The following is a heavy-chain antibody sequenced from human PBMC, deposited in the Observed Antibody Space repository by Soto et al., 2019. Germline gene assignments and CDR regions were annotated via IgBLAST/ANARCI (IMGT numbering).Heavy chain of an antibody. V-gene: IGHV3-23*01. CDR3: ARTMTTVTTIRY. CDR2: ISGSGGST. CDR1: GFTFSSYA. J-gene: IGHJ4*02. Sequence: EVQLLESRGGLVQPGGSLRLSCAASGFTFSSYAMSWVRQAPGKGLEWVSAISGSGGSTYYADSVKGRFTISRDNSKNTLYLQMNSLRAEDTAVYYCARTMTTVTTIRYWGQGTLVTVSS. D-gene: IGHD4-17*01.